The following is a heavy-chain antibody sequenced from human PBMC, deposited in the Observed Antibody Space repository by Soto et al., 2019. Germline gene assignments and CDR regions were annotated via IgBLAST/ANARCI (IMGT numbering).Heavy chain of an antibody. J-gene: IGHJ6*02. Sequence: ASVKVSCKASGYTFTSYYINWVRQATGQGREWMGWMNPNSGNTGYAHKFQGRVTMTRNTSISTAYMELSSLRSEDTAVYYCARGSYSGYWGWGQTPNTWGMDVWGQGTTVTVSS. CDR2: MNPNSGNT. CDR1: GYTFTSYY. V-gene: IGHV1-8*01. CDR3: ARGSYSGYWGWGQTPNTWGMDV. D-gene: IGHD5-12*01.